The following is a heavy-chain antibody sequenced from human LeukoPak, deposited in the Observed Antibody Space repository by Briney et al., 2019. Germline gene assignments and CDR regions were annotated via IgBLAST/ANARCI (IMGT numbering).Heavy chain of an antibody. CDR2: IYPGDSDT. CDR1: GYSFTSYW. Sequence: SEESLKISCKGSGYSFTSYWIGWVRQMPGKGLEWMGIIYPGDSDTRYSPSFQGQVTISADKSISTAYLQWSSLKASDTAMYYCARHAGGYDILTGYGYYMDVWGKGTTVTVSS. CDR3: ARHAGGYDILTGYGYYMDV. V-gene: IGHV5-51*01. D-gene: IGHD3-9*01. J-gene: IGHJ6*03.